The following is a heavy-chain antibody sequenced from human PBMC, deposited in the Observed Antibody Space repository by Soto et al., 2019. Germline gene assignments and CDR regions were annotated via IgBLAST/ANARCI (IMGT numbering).Heavy chain of an antibody. D-gene: IGHD1-26*01. Sequence: QVQLQESGPGLVKPSHTLSLTCTVSGGSIRSGGYYWSWIRQHPGKGLECIGYIYYSGSTYYNPSLQRRVTISVDTSKNPFSLKLSSVTAADTAGYYCARARRGSYSLDYWGQGTLVTVSS. CDR2: IYYSGST. J-gene: IGHJ4*02. V-gene: IGHV4-31*03. CDR1: GGSIRSGGYY. CDR3: ARARRGSYSLDY.